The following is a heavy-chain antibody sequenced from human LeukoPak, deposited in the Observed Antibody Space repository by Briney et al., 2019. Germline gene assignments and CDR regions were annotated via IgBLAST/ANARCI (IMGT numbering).Heavy chain of an antibody. CDR1: GFTFINYW. J-gene: IGHJ4*02. Sequence: GGSLRLSCAASGFTFINYWMSWVRQAPGRGLEWVANIKQDGSEKYYVDSVKGRFTISRDNAKNSLYLQMNSLRAEDTAVYYCARSSSTNFWSDNKYYFDYWGQGTLVTVSS. D-gene: IGHD3-3*01. V-gene: IGHV3-7*01. CDR2: IKQDGSEK. CDR3: ARSSSTNFWSDNKYYFDY.